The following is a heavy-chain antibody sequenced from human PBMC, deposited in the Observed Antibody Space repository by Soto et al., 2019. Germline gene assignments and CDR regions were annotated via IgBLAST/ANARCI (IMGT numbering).Heavy chain of an antibody. V-gene: IGHV1-18*01. D-gene: IGHD6-19*01. J-gene: IGHJ6*02. Sequence: QVQLVQSGAEVKKPGASVKVSCKASGYTFTSYGISWVRQAPGQGLEWMGWISAYNGNTNYAQKLQGRVTMTTDTSTSTDYMELRSLRSDDTAVYYCARSDIAVAGYYYYYGMDVWGQGTTVTVSS. CDR2: ISAYNGNT. CDR3: ARSDIAVAGYYYYYGMDV. CDR1: GYTFTSYG.